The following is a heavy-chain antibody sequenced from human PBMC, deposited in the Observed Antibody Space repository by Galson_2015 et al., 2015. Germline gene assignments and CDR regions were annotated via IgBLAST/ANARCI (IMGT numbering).Heavy chain of an antibody. J-gene: IGHJ4*02. Sequence: LRLSCAASGFTFSSYSMNWVRQAPGKGLEWVSSISSSSRYIYYADSVKGRFTISRDNAKNSLYLQMNSLRAEDTAVYYCARGEVGATFFDYWGQGTLVTVSS. CDR3: ARGEVGATFFDY. D-gene: IGHD1-26*01. V-gene: IGHV3-21*01. CDR1: GFTFSSYS. CDR2: ISSSSRYI.